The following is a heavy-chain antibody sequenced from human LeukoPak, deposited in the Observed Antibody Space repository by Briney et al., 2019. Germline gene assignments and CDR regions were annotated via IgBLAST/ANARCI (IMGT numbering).Heavy chain of an antibody. D-gene: IGHD6-13*01. Sequence: PSETLSLTCTVSGVSISSSSYYWGWIRQPPGKGLEWIGTIEYSGSTYYDPFLKSRVTISVDTSKNQFSLMLSSVTAADTAVYYCARALYSSSWYSYYNWFDPWGQGTLVTVSS. V-gene: IGHV4-39*01. J-gene: IGHJ5*02. CDR3: ARALYSSSWYSYYNWFDP. CDR2: IEYSGST. CDR1: GVSISSSSYY.